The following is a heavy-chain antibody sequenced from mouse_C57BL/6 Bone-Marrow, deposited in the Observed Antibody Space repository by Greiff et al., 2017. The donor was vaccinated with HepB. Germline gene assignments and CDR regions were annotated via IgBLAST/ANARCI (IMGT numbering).Heavy chain of an antibody. CDR1: GYTFTSYW. CDR3: ASLTTVVAYSFDY. Sequence: QVQLQQPGAELVKPGASVKLSCKASGYTFTSYWMHWVKQRPGQGLEWIGMIHPNSGSTNYNEKFKSKATLTVDKSSSTAYMQLSSLTSEDSAVYYCASLTTVVAYSFDYWGQGTTLTVSS. J-gene: IGHJ2*01. V-gene: IGHV1-64*01. CDR2: IHPNSGST. D-gene: IGHD1-1*01.